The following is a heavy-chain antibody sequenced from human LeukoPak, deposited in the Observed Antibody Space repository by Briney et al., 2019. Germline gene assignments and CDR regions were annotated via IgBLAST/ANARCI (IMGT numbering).Heavy chain of an antibody. D-gene: IGHD6-6*01. J-gene: IGHJ5*02. CDR2: IIPIFGTA. CDR3: ARDKYWQLVGATAHPHNWFDP. V-gene: IGHV1-69*13. Sequence: GASVKVSCKASGYTFTSYGMSWVRQAPGQGLEWMGGIIPIFGTANYAQKFQGRVTITADESTSTAYMELSSLRSEDTAVYYCARDKYWQLVGATAHPHNWFDPWGQGTLVTVSS. CDR1: GYTFTSYG.